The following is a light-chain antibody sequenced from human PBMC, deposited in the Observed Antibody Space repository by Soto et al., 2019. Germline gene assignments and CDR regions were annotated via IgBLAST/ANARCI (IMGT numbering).Light chain of an antibody. J-gene: IGLJ1*01. V-gene: IGLV2-14*03. CDR3: GSYTTSSNYV. CDR2: DVS. CDR1: ISDVGSYNY. Sequence: QSALTHPASVSGSPGQSITISCTGTISDVGSYNYVSWYQQYPGKAPKLMIYDVSTRPSGVSDRFSGSKSGNTASLTISGLRAEDEADYYCGSYTTSSNYVFGTGTKLTVL.